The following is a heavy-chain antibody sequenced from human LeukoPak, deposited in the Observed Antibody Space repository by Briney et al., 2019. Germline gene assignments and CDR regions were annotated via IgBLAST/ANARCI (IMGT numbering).Heavy chain of an antibody. CDR1: GFTFSSYA. CDR2: ISGSGGST. D-gene: IGHD3-3*01. Sequence: GGSLRLSCAASGFTFSSYAMSWVRQAPGKGLEWVSAISGSGGSTYYADSVKGRFTISRDNSKNTLYLQMNSLRAEDTVVYYCAKTYYDFWSPDAFDIWGQGTMVTVSS. V-gene: IGHV3-23*01. J-gene: IGHJ3*02. CDR3: AKTYYDFWSPDAFDI.